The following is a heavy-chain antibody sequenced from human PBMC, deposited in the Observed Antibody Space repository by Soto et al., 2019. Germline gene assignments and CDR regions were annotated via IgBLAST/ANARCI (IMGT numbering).Heavy chain of an antibody. CDR3: VPGSSGAVGEDR. D-gene: IGHD3-16*01. CDR2: ISESGDTT. CDR1: GLTFSGHA. V-gene: IGHV3-23*01. Sequence: GGSLRLSCAASGLTFSGHAMTWVRQSPGRGLEWVSTISESGDTTYYADSVKGRFTISRDNSKNTLFLQMNSLRVEDTAVYYCVPGSSGAVGEDRWGQGTLVTV. J-gene: IGHJ5*02.